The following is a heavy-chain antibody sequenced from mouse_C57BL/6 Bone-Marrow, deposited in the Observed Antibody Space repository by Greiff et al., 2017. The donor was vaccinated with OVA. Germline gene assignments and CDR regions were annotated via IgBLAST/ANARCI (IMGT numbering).Heavy chain of an antibody. CDR2: ISSGGSYT. D-gene: IGHD4-1*01. CDR1: GFTFSSYG. Sequence: DVKLVESGGDLVKPGGSLKLSCAASGFTFSSYGMSWVRQTPDKRLEWVATISSGGSYTYYPASVKGRFTISRDNAKNTLYLQMSSLKSEDTAMYYCARNWEWYFDVWGTGTTVTVSS. J-gene: IGHJ1*03. CDR3: ARNWEWYFDV. V-gene: IGHV5-6*02.